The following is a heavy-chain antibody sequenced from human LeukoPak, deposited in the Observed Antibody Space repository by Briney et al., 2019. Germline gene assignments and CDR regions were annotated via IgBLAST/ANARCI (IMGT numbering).Heavy chain of an antibody. CDR2: ISSNEGST. D-gene: IGHD4-17*01. V-gene: IGHV3-64*01. Sequence: GGSLRLSCAASGFTFSSYAMHWVRQAPGKGLEYVSAISSNEGSTYYANSVKGRFTISRDNSKNTLYLQMGSLRAEDMAVYYCARETDHGDFDYWGQGTLVTVSS. CDR3: ARETDHGDFDY. CDR1: GFTFSSYA. J-gene: IGHJ4*02.